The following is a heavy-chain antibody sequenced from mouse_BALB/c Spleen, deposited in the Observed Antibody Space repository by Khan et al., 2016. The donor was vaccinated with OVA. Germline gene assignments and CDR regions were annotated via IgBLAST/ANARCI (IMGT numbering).Heavy chain of an antibody. CDR3: ARDYWFVY. J-gene: IGHJ3*01. CDR2: ISSGGNT. CDR1: GFTFSNYA. Sequence: EVNLVESGGGLVKPGGSLKVSCAASGFTFSNYAMSWVRQTAEKRMEWVASISSGGNTYFPDSVKGRFTISRDNVRNIVYLQMSSLRSEDTAMYYCARDYWFVYWGQGTLVTVSA. V-gene: IGHV5-6-5*01.